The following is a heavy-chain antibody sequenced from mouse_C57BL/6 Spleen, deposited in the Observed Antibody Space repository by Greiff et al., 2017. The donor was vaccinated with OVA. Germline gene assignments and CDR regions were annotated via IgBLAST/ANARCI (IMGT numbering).Heavy chain of an antibody. Sequence: VKLMESGAELVRPGTSVKVSCKASGYAFTNYLIEWVKQRPGQGLEWIGVINPGSGGTNYNEKFKGKATLTADKSSSTAYMQLSSLTSEDSAVYFCARSGWDEGFAYWGQGTLVTVSA. J-gene: IGHJ3*01. CDR2: INPGSGGT. D-gene: IGHD3-1*01. CDR1: GYAFTNYL. V-gene: IGHV1-54*01. CDR3: ARSGWDEGFAY.